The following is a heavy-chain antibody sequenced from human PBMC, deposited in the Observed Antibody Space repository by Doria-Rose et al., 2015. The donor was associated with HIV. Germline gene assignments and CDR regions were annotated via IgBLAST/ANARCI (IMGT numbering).Heavy chain of an antibody. Sequence: QITLKESGPVLVKPTETLTPTCTVSGVSLSSPGMGVSWIRQPPGKALEWLANIFSDDERNYKTSLKSRLTISRGTSKSQLILSMTDMDPVDTSTYYCARIKSSRWYHKYYFDFWGQGTLVIVSA. D-gene: IGHD6-13*01. CDR2: IFSDDER. CDR1: GVSLSSPGMG. J-gene: IGHJ4*02. V-gene: IGHV2-26*01. CDR3: ARIKSSRWYHKYYFDF.